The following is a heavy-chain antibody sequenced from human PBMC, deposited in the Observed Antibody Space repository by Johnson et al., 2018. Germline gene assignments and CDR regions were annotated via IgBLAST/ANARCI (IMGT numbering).Heavy chain of an antibody. CDR1: GFTFSSYW. V-gene: IGHV3-7*01. CDR2: IKQDGSEK. CDR3: ARDLGWYLSDAFDI. Sequence: ASGFTFSSYWMSWVRQAPGKGLEWVANIKQDGSEKYYVDSVKGRFTISRDNAKNSLYLQMNSLRAEDTAVYYCARDLGWYLSDAFDIWGQGTMVTVSS. J-gene: IGHJ3*02. D-gene: IGHD6-19*01.